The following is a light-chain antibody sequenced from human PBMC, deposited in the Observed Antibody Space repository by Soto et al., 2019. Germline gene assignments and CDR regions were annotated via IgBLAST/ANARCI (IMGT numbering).Light chain of an antibody. CDR2: DVS. V-gene: IGKV3-11*01. Sequence: EIGLTQSPATLSLSPGERGTLSCRASESVTNYLAWYQQKPGQAPRLLVYDVSNRATGTPARFSGGGSGTDFTLTISNLEPEDFAVYYCQQRSDWPWTFGQGTKVDIK. J-gene: IGKJ1*01. CDR3: QQRSDWPWT. CDR1: ESVTNY.